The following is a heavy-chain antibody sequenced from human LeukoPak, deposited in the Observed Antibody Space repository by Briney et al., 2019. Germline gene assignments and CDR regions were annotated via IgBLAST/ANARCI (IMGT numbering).Heavy chain of an antibody. D-gene: IGHD3-9*01. V-gene: IGHV2-5*02. CDR2: IYWDDDK. CDR1: GCSLSTSGVG. J-gene: IGHJ1*01. CDR3: AHSNYDILTGYFQH. Sequence: KESGPTLVKPTQTLTLTCTFSGCSLSTSGVGVGWIRQPPGKALEWLALIYWDDDKRYSPSLTSRLTITEHTSKNQLVLTMTTMDPVDTATYYCAHSNYDILTGYFQHWGQGTLVTVSS.